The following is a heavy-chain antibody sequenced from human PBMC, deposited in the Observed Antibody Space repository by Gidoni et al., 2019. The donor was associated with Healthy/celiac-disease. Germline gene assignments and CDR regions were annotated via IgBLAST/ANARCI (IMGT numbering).Heavy chain of an antibody. J-gene: IGHJ4*02. V-gene: IGHV1-46*01. CDR3: AIGGTTVLTPLDY. CDR1: GYTFTSYY. Sequence: QVQLVQSGAEVKKPGASVKVSCKASGYTFTSYYMHWVRHAPGQGLEWTGIINPSGGSTSYAQKFQGRVTMTRDTSTSTGYMELSSLRSEDTAVYYCAIGGTTVLTPLDYWGQGTLVTVSS. D-gene: IGHD4-17*01. CDR2: INPSGGST.